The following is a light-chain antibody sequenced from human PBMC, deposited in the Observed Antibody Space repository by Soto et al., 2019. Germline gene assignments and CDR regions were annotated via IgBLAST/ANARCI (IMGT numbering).Light chain of an antibody. CDR2: GAS. V-gene: IGKV3-20*01. J-gene: IGKJ2*01. CDR1: QSVSTGY. Sequence: ESMLTQSPGTLSLSPGERATHSCRASQSVSTGYLAWYQQKPGQAPRLLIYGASIRAAGIPDRFSGSGSGTDFTLTISRLEPEDFAVYYCHQFGSSPLAITFGQGTKLEI. CDR3: HQFGSSPLAIT.